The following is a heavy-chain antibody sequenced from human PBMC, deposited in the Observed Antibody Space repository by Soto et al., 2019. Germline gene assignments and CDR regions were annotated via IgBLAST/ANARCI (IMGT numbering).Heavy chain of an antibody. J-gene: IGHJ4*02. CDR1: GGSISSGDYY. CDR2: IYYSGNT. Sequence: SETLSLTCTVSGGSISSGDYYWSWIRQQPGKGLEWIGYIYYSGNTYYIPSLKSRVTMTVDTSNNQFSLRLSSVTAADTAVYYCARHKKSVSGWLYFFDFWGQGILVTVSS. D-gene: IGHD6-19*01. CDR3: ARHKKSVSGWLYFFDF. V-gene: IGHV4-31*03.